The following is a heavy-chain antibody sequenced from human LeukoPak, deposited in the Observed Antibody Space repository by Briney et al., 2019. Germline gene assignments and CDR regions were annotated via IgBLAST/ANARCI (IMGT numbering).Heavy chain of an antibody. CDR2: ISGSGGST. CDR1: GFTFSSYA. CDR3: AKERRWFGESETQDNFDY. J-gene: IGHJ4*02. V-gene: IGHV3-23*01. D-gene: IGHD3-10*01. Sequence: GGSLRLSCAASGFTFSSYAMSWVRQAPRKGLEWVSAISGSGGSTYYADSVKGRFTISRDNSKNTLYLQMNSLRAEDTAVYYCAKERRWFGESETQDNFDYWGQGTLVTVSS.